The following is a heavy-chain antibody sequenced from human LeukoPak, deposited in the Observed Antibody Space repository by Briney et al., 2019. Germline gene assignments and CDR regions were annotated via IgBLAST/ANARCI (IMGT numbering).Heavy chain of an antibody. CDR1: GLTFSSYG. V-gene: IGHV3-23*01. CDR2: ITGNGGDT. J-gene: IGHJ4*02. D-gene: IGHD4-17*01. CDR3: AKDPNGDYLGAFDS. Sequence: GGTLRLSCAGSGLTFSSYGMTWVRQAPGKGLEWVAAITGNGGDTRYAHPVKGRFTISRDNSKNTLYLQMNSLRAEDTAIYYCAKDPNGDYLGAFDSWGQGTLVTVSS.